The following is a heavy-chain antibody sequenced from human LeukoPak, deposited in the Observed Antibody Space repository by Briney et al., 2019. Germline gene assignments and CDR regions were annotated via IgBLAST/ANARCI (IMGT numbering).Heavy chain of an antibody. J-gene: IGHJ6*04. CDR3: ATAGITIFGVALPADV. D-gene: IGHD3-3*01. Sequence: ASVKVSCKASGYTFTSYGISWVRQAPGQGLEWMGWISAYNGNTNYAQKRQGRVTMTTDTSTSTAYMELRSLRSDDTAVYYCATAGITIFGVALPADVWGKGTTVTVSS. CDR2: ISAYNGNT. V-gene: IGHV1-18*01. CDR1: GYTFTSYG.